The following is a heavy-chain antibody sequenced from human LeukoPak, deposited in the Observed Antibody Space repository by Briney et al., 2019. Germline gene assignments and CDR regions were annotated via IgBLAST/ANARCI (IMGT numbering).Heavy chain of an antibody. Sequence: SETLSLTCAVYGGSFSGYYWSWIRQPPGKGLEWIGEINHSGSTNYNPSLKSRVTISVDTSKNQFSLKLSSVTAADTAVYYCARGRGVLRFLEWKPRPSNYYGMDVWGQGTTVTVS. V-gene: IGHV4-34*01. D-gene: IGHD3-3*01. CDR2: INHSGST. CDR1: GGSFSGYY. CDR3: ARGRGVLRFLEWKPRPSNYYGMDV. J-gene: IGHJ6*02.